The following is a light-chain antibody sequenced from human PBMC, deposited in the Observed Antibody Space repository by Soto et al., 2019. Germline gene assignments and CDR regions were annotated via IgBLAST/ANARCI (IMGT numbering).Light chain of an antibody. CDR2: DAS. CDR3: QQRSNWPWT. CDR1: QRISSY. V-gene: IGKV3-11*01. Sequence: EIXLTQSPATLSLPPGERATLSCRASQRISSYLAWYQLQPGQAPRLLIYDASSRATGVPARFSGIGSGTDFTLTISILEAEDCAVYFCQQRSNWPWTFGQGTKLEIK. J-gene: IGKJ1*01.